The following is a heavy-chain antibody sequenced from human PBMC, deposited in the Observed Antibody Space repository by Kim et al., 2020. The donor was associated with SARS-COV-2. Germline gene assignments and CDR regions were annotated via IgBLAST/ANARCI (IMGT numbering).Heavy chain of an antibody. J-gene: IGHJ4*02. CDR2: ISKSSTYI. Sequence: GGSLRLSCAASGFNFGDYSIHWVRQAPGKGLQWVSSISKSSTYIFYGDSVKGRFTNSRDNAKNSAYLQMNSLSAEDTAIYYCVRRGSGVGYYYDYWGQGTLVTVSS. CDR1: GFNFGDYS. D-gene: IGHD2-15*01. V-gene: IGHV3-21*01. CDR3: VRRGSGVGYYYDY.